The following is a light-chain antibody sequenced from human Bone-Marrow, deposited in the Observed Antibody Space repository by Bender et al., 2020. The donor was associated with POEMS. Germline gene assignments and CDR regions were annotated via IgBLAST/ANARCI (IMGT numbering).Light chain of an antibody. Sequence: SYELTQPPSVSVSPGQTARITCSGDALPKQYAYWYQQKPGQAPVLFIYKDNERPSGIPERFSGSSSGTTVTLTISGVQAEDEADYYCHSGDTSSTYYVFGGGTKVTVV. CDR3: HSGDTSSTYYV. V-gene: IGLV3-25*03. CDR1: ALPKQY. CDR2: KDN. J-gene: IGLJ1*01.